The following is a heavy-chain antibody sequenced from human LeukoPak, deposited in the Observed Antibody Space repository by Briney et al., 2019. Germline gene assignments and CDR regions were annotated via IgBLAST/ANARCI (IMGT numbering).Heavy chain of an antibody. CDR1: GGSISSYY. Sequence: PSETLSLTCTVSGGSISSYYWSWIRQPPGKGLEWIGYIDYSGSTNYNPSLKSRVTISIDTSKNQFSLRLTSVTAADSAVYYCARGSDYKSTYFDYWGQGNQVSVSS. CDR2: IDYSGST. V-gene: IGHV4-59*01. D-gene: IGHD5-12*01. CDR3: ARGSDYKSTYFDY. J-gene: IGHJ4*02.